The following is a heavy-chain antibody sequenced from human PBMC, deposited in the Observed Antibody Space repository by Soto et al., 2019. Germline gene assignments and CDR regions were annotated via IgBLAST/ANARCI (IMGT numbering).Heavy chain of an antibody. V-gene: IGHV1-69*13. CDR1: GGTFSSYA. D-gene: IGHD3-10*01. CDR3: ARGLHGSGSYYLFYYGMDV. CDR2: IIPIFGTA. J-gene: IGHJ6*02. Sequence: SVKVSCKASGGTFSSYAISWVRQAPGQGLEWMGGIIPIFGTANYAQKFQGRVTITADESTSTAYMELSSLRPEDTAVYYCARGLHGSGSYYLFYYGMDVWGQGTTVTVSS.